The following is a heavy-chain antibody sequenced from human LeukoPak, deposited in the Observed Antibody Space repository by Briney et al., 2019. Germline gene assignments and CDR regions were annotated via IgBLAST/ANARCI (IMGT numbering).Heavy chain of an antibody. J-gene: IGHJ6*04. V-gene: IGHV3-48*04. CDR2: ISSSGSTI. Sequence: GGSLRLSCAASGFTFSSYSMNWVRQAPGKGLEWVSYISSSGSTIYYADSVKGRFTISRDNAKNSLYQQMNSLRAEDTAVYYCAELGITMIGGVWGKGTTVTISS. CDR3: AELGITMIGGV. CDR1: GFTFSSYS. D-gene: IGHD3-10*02.